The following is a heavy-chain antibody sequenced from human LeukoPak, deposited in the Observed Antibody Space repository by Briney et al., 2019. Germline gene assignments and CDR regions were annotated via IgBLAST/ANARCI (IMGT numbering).Heavy chain of an antibody. Sequence: RAGGSLRLSCAASGFTFSTYAMSWVRQAPGKGLEWVSVIYSGGTTYYADSVKGRFTISRDNSKNTLYLQMNRLRAEDTAVYYCARDLDGGNSEWVSDYWGQGTLVTVSS. V-gene: IGHV3-66*01. CDR2: IYSGGTT. J-gene: IGHJ4*02. CDR3: ARDLDGGNSEWVSDY. CDR1: GFTFSTYA. D-gene: IGHD4-23*01.